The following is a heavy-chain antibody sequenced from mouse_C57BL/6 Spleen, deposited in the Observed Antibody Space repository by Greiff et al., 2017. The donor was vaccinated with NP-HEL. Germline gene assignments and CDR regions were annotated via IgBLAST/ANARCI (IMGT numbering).Heavy chain of an antibody. CDR3: ARSTGTDFDD. J-gene: IGHJ2*01. D-gene: IGHD4-1*01. V-gene: IGHV1-82*01. CDR2: IYPGDGDT. Sequence: VKVVESGPELVKPGASVKISCKASGYAFSSSWMNWVKQRPGKGLEWIGRIYPGDGDTNYNGKFKGKATLTADKSSSTAYMQLSSLTSEDSAVYFCARSTGTDFDDWGQGTTLTVSS. CDR1: GYAFSSSW.